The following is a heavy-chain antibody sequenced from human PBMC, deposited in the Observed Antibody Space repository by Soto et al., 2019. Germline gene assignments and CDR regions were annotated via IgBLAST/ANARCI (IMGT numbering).Heavy chain of an antibody. CDR2: INHSGST. D-gene: IGHD1-7*01. Sequence: SETLSLTCAVYGGSFSGYYWSWIRQPPGKGLEWIGEINHSGSTNYNPSLKSRVTISVDTSKNQFSLKLSSVTAADTAVYYCARGEVITGTTPFDYWGQGTLVIVSS. CDR1: GGSFSGYY. V-gene: IGHV4-34*01. J-gene: IGHJ4*02. CDR3: ARGEVITGTTPFDY.